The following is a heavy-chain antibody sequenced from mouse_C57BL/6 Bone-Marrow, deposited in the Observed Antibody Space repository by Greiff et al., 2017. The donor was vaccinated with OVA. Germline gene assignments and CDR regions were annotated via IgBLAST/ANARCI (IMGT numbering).Heavy chain of an antibody. CDR3: ARFDYDDFPQAWFAY. V-gene: IGHV1-52*01. Sequence: QVQLQQPGAELVRPGSSVKLSCKASGYTFTSYWMHWVKQRPIQGLEWIGNIDPSDSETHYNQKFKDKATLTVDKSSSTAYMQLSSLTSEDSAVYDCARFDYDDFPQAWFAYWGQGTLVTVSA. D-gene: IGHD2-4*01. CDR2: IDPSDSET. CDR1: GYTFTSYW. J-gene: IGHJ3*01.